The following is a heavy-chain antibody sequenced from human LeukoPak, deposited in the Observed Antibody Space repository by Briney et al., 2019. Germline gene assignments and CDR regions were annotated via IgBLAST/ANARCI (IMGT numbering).Heavy chain of an antibody. Sequence: GGSLRLSCAASGFPFSLYAMNWVRQAPGKGLEWISYISNGAATIHYADSVKGRFTISRDNAKNSLSLHMNSLRVEDTAVYYCARHDSGDSFDYWGQETLVTVSS. J-gene: IGHJ4*02. D-gene: IGHD4/OR15-4a*01. CDR3: ARHDSGDSFDY. CDR2: ISNGAATI. CDR1: GFPFSLYA. V-gene: IGHV3-48*03.